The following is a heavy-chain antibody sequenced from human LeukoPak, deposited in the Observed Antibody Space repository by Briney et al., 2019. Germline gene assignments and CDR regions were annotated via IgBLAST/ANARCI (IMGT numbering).Heavy chain of an antibody. CDR2: IKQDGSER. V-gene: IGHV3-7*01. Sequence: GGSLRLXCAASGFTFSTYWMSWVRQAPGKGLEWVANIKQDGSERYYLDSVKGRFTISRDNAKNSLYLQMNSLRAEDTAVYFCTREAGAGIDYWGQGTLVTVSS. J-gene: IGHJ4*02. CDR3: TREAGAGIDY. CDR1: GFTFSTYW. D-gene: IGHD6-19*01.